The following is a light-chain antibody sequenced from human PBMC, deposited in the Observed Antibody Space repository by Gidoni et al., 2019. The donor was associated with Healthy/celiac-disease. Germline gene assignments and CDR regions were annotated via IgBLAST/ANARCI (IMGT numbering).Light chain of an antibody. Sequence: EIVLTQSPATLSLSPGERATLSCMASQSVSSYLAWYQQKPGQAPRLLIYDASNRATGIPARFSGSGSGTDFTLTISSLEPEDFAVYYCQQRSNWPPTFXXXTKVEIK. CDR2: DAS. V-gene: IGKV3-11*01. CDR3: QQRSNWPPT. CDR1: QSVSSY. J-gene: IGKJ1*01.